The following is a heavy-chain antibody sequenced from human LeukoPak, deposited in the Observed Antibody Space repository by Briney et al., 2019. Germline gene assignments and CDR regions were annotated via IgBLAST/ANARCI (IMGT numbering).Heavy chain of an antibody. J-gene: IGHJ6*02. Sequence: HPGGSLRLSCAASGFTFSSFAMSWVRQAPGKGLEWVSSISASGGSTFYADSVKGRFTFSRDNSKNTLYLQMNSLRAEDTAVYYCARDLGIAAAGTEGYYYYGMDVWGQGTTVTVSS. CDR2: ISASGGST. D-gene: IGHD6-13*01. CDR1: GFTFSSFA. V-gene: IGHV3-23*01. CDR3: ARDLGIAAAGTEGYYYYGMDV.